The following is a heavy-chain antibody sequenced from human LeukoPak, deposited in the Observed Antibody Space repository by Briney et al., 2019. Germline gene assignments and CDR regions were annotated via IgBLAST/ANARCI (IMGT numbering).Heavy chain of an antibody. V-gene: IGHV3-23*01. J-gene: IGHJ4*02. CDR1: GFTFTNYA. CDR3: AKDETTSGINYFHY. CDR2: LSGSGGSP. Sequence: GGSLRLSCAASGFTFTNYAMSWVRQAPGKGLEWVSALSGSGGSPYYADSVKGRFTISRDNSRNTLSLEMSSLRAEDTAIYFCAKDETTSGINYFHYWGQGILVTVSS. D-gene: IGHD1-1*01.